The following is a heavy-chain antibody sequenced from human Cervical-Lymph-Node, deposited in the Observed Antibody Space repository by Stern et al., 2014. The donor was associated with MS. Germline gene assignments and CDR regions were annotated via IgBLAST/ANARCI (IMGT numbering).Heavy chain of an antibody. V-gene: IGHV2-5*01. CDR3: ALDPQY. CDR2: TYYNNET. Sequence: ESGPTLVKPAQTLTLTCTFSGFSFNTRGVGWGCNRPSTGLDLEWVAHTYYNNETRYRSSLGSILTLTRDNSKHQLGLTMANMDPVDTATYYCALDPQYWGQGARVTVSS. CDR1: GFSFNTRGVG. D-gene: IGHD4-11*01. J-gene: IGHJ4*02.